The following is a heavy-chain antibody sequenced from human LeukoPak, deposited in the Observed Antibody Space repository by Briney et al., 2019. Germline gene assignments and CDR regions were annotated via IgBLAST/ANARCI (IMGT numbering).Heavy chain of an antibody. CDR2: IYTSGST. J-gene: IGHJ5*02. CDR1: GYSISSGYY. V-gene: IGHV4-4*07. D-gene: IGHD6-13*01. Sequence: SETLSLTCTVSGYSISSGYYWGWIRQPAGKGLEWIGRIYTSGSTNYNPSLKSRVTMSVDTSKNQFSLKLSSVTAADTAVYYCARVGGSSRGWFDPWGQGTLVTVSS. CDR3: ARVGGSSRGWFDP.